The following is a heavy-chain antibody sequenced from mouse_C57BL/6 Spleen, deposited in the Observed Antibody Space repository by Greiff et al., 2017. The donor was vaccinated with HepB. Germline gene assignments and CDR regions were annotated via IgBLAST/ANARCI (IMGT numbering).Heavy chain of an antibody. J-gene: IGHJ3*01. Sequence: VQLQQPGAELVKPGASVKLSCKASGYTFTSYWMHWVKQRPGQGLEWIGMIHPNSGSTNYNEKFKSKATLTVDKSSSTAYMQLSSLTSEDSAVYYCARCGVYYDYDGGFAYWGQGTLVTVSA. CDR3: ARCGVYYDYDGGFAY. CDR2: IHPNSGST. V-gene: IGHV1-64*01. D-gene: IGHD2-4*01. CDR1: GYTFTSYW.